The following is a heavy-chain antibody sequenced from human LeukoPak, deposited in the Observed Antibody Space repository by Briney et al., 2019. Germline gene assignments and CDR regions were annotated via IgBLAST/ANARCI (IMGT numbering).Heavy chain of an antibody. CDR2: INPNSGGT. Sequence: ASVKDTFKASGYTFTGYYMHRVRQAPGQGLEWMGWINPNSGGTNYAQKFQGRVTMTRDTSISTAYMELSRLRSDDTAVYYCARDLDYYDSSGYDTWGQGTLVTVSS. J-gene: IGHJ5*02. CDR1: GYTFTGYY. V-gene: IGHV1-2*02. D-gene: IGHD3-22*01. CDR3: ARDLDYYDSSGYDT.